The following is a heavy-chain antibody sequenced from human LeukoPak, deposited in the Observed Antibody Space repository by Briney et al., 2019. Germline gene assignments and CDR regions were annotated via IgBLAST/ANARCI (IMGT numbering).Heavy chain of an antibody. V-gene: IGHV4-61*01. CDR3: ARSPVVVVAANWFDP. CDR1: GGSVSSGSYY. Sequence: KPSESLSLTCTVSGGSVSSGSYYWSWLRQPPGKGLEWIGYIYYSGSTNYNPSLKSRVTISVDTSKNQFSLKLSSVTAADTAVYYCARSPVVVVAANWFDPWGQGTLVTVSS. CDR2: IYYSGST. D-gene: IGHD2-15*01. J-gene: IGHJ5*02.